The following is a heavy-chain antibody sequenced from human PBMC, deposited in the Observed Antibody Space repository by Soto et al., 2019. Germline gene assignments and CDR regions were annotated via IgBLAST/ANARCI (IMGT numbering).Heavy chain of an antibody. CDR1: GFTFSSYW. D-gene: IGHD2-2*01. V-gene: IGHV3-74*01. CDR2: INGDGGST. CDR3: ARGLYLKYGQDY. J-gene: IGHJ4*02. Sequence: EVQLVESGGGLVQTGGSLRLSCAASGFTFSSYWMHWVRQAPGKGVVWVSRINGDGGSTNYADSVKGRFTISRDNAKNTVYLQVDSLRAEDTAVYYCARGLYLKYGQDYWGQGTLFTVSS.